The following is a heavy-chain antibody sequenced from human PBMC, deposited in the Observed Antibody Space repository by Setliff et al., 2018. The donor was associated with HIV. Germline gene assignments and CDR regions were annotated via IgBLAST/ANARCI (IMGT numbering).Heavy chain of an antibody. CDR1: GDSISSSSYY. CDR2: MFYTGSA. J-gene: IGHJ4*02. D-gene: IGHD6-19*01. V-gene: IGHV4-39*01. CDR3: ARQFRYPGIAVAGIDY. Sequence: SCTVSGDSISSSSYYWGWVRQPPGKGLEWIGTMFYTGSAYYTPSLKSRVTISVDTSKNRFSLRLSSVTAADTAIYYCARQFRYPGIAVAGIDYWGQGTLVTVSS.